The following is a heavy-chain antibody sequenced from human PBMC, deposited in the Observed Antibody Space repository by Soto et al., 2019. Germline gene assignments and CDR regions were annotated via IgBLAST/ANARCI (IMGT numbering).Heavy chain of an antibody. J-gene: IGHJ5*02. D-gene: IGHD3-16*02. V-gene: IGHV3-33*01. CDR3: ARDLENYDYIWGSYRYYGWFDP. Sequence: GGSLRLSCAASGFTFSSYGMHWVRQAPGKGLEWVAVIWYDGSNKYYADSVKGRFTISRDNSKNTLYLQMNSLRAEDTAVYYCARDLENYDYIWGSYRYYGWFDPWGQGTLVTVSS. CDR1: GFTFSSYG. CDR2: IWYDGSNK.